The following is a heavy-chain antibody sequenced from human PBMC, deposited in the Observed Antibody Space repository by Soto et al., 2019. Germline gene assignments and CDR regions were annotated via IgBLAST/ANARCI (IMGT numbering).Heavy chain of an antibody. J-gene: IGHJ4*02. CDR2: ISPGGDRT. CDR1: GDTFTRYY. D-gene: IGHD2-21*01. V-gene: IGHV1-46*03. CDR3: ARGAYCGGDCYDY. Sequence: QVQLVQSGAEVKKPGASVKVSCKASGDTFTRYYMHWVRQAPGLGLEWMGMISPGGDRTTYAQKLQGRVTMTRETSTSTVYMELSSLKSEDTAVYYCARGAYCGGDCYDYWRQGTLVTVSS.